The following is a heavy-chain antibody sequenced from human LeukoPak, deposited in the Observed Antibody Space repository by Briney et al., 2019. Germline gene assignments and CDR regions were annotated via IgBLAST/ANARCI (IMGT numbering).Heavy chain of an antibody. CDR3: ARVITVTTSFHFDY. Sequence: SETLSLTCTVSGGSISSGGYYWSWIRQPPGEGLEWIGYIYYSGSTYYHPSLKSRVTISLDTSKNQFSLKLSPVTAADTAVYYCARVITVTTSFHFDYWGQGTLVTVSS. V-gene: IGHV4-30-4*01. D-gene: IGHD4-17*01. J-gene: IGHJ4*02. CDR2: IYYSGST. CDR1: GGSISSGGYY.